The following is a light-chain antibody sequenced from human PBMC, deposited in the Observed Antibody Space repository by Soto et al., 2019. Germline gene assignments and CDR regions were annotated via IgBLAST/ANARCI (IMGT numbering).Light chain of an antibody. J-gene: IGKJ5*01. Sequence: EIVMTQSPATLSVSPGETATLSCRASQYVSNKVAWYQQKPGQAPSLLILGASTRATGVPARFSGSGSGTEFTLSISSLQSEDFAVYYCKQYKEWPPFTFGQATRLEIK. CDR2: GAS. CDR3: KQYKEWPPFT. V-gene: IGKV3-15*01. CDR1: QYVSNK.